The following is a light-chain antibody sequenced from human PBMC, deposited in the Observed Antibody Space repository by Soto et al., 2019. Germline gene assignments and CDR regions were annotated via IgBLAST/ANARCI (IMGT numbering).Light chain of an antibody. CDR3: QHRSNWPPT. CDR2: DTS. Sequence: EILMTQSPATLSVSPGERSTLSCRASQSVSIHLAWYQQKPGQAPRLLIYDTSTRATGIPARFSGSGSGTEFTLTISSLQSEDFAVYYCQHRSNWPPTFGQGTKVDIK. V-gene: IGKV3-15*01. CDR1: QSVSIH. J-gene: IGKJ1*01.